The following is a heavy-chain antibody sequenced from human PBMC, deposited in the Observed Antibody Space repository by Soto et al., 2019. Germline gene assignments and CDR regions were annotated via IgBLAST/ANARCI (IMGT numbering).Heavy chain of an antibody. CDR2: ISGSGTTA. D-gene: IGHD6-19*01. Sequence: EVQLLESGGGLVQPGGSLRLSCAASGFIFSSYAMSRVRQAPGKGLVWVSAISGSGTTAYYADSVKGRFTFSRDNSKNTMYLQMNSLRAEDTAVYYCAKTTDGWFSAFEIWGQGTMVSVSS. CDR3: AKTTDGWFSAFEI. J-gene: IGHJ3*02. V-gene: IGHV3-23*01. CDR1: GFIFSSYA.